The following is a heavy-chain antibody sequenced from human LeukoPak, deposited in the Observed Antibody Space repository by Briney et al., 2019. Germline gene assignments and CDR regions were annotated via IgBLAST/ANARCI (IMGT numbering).Heavy chain of an antibody. J-gene: IGHJ6*03. CDR3: ARRPYYYMGV. Sequence: SETLSLTCTVSGGSISSSSYYWGWIRQPPGKGLEWIGSIYYSGSTYYNPSLKSRVTISVDASKNLFSLKLTSVTAADTAVYYCARRPYYYMGVWGKGTTVTVSS. CDR1: GGSISSSSYY. V-gene: IGHV4-39*01. CDR2: IYYSGST.